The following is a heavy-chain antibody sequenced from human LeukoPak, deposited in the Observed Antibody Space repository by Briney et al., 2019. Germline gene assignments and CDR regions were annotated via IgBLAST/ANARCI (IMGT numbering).Heavy chain of an antibody. V-gene: IGHV1-2*02. Sequence: PSLKASCKASGYTFTAYYMHWVRQAPGQGLEWMGWINPNSGGTNYAQKFQGRVTMTRDTSISTAYMELSRLRSDDTAVYYCARELESAFDYWGQGTLVSVSS. J-gene: IGHJ4*02. CDR1: GYTFTAYY. CDR2: INPNSGGT. CDR3: ARELESAFDY.